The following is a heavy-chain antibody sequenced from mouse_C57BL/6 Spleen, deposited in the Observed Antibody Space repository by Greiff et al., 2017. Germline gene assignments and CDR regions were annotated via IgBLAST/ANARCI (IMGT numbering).Heavy chain of an antibody. CDR1: GYSITSGYY. CDR3: ARWGWDRIDYAMDY. D-gene: IGHD3-3*01. CDR2: ISYDGSN. J-gene: IGHJ4*01. V-gene: IGHV3-6*01. Sequence: DVKLQESGPGLVKPSQSLSLTCSVTGYSITSGYYWNWIRQFPGNKLEWMGYISYDGSNNYNPSLKNRISITRDTSKNQFFLKLNSVTTEDTATYYCARWGWDRIDYAMDYWGQGTSVTVSS.